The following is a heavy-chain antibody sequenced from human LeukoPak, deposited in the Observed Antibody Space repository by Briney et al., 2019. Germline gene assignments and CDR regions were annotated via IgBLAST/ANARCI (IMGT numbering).Heavy chain of an antibody. CDR2: IYTSGST. CDR3: ARDGCTNGVCYLDY. D-gene: IGHD2-8*01. V-gene: IGHV4-4*07. CDR1: GGSISSYY. J-gene: IGHJ4*02. Sequence: SETLSLTCTVSGGSISSYYWSWIRQPAGKGLEWIGRIYTSGSTNYNPSLKSRVTMSVDTSKNQFSLKLGSVTAADTAVYYCARDGCTNGVCYLDYWGQGTLVTVSS.